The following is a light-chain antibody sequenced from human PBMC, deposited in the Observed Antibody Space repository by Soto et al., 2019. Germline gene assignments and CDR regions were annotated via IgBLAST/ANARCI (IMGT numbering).Light chain of an antibody. J-gene: IGKJ1*01. Sequence: EIVMTQSPATLSVSPGERATLSCRASQSVSSNLAWFQQKPGQAPRLLIYGASTRATGIPARFSGSGSGTEFTLTISRLQSEDFVIYYCQQYNDWAPWTFGQGTKVEIK. CDR2: GAS. CDR3: QQYNDWAPWT. CDR1: QSVSSN. V-gene: IGKV3-15*01.